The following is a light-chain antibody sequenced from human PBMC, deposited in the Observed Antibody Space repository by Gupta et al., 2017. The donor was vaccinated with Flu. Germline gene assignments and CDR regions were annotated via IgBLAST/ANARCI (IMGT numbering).Light chain of an antibody. CDR1: SSVIGAYND. CDR2: EVS. CDR3: CSYRSSGTQV. V-gene: IGLV2-14*01. J-gene: IGLJ1*01. Sequence: ISCTGTSSVIGAYNDVSWYQHHPGKAPKLIIYEVSNRPSGVSNRFSASKSGNTASLIIFGLQAEDEADYYCCSYRSSGTQVFGTGTQVTVV.